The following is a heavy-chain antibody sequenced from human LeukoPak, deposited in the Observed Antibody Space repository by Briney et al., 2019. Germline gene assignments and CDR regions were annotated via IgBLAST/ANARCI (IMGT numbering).Heavy chain of an antibody. CDR1: GFTFSTYA. D-gene: IGHD2-2*01. Sequence: GGSLRLSGAASGFTFSTYAMSWVRQAPGKGLEWVSAISGSGGSTYYADSVKGRFTISRDNSKNTLYLQMNSLRAEDTAVYYCAKGGCSSTSCPLVLFDYWGQGTLVTVSS. CDR3: AKGGCSSTSCPLVLFDY. V-gene: IGHV3-23*01. CDR2: ISGSGGST. J-gene: IGHJ4*02.